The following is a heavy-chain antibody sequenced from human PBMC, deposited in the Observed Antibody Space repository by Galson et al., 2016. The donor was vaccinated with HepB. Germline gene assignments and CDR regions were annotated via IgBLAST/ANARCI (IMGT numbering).Heavy chain of an antibody. V-gene: IGHV5-51*01. CDR3: ASDVEMATINCAVEI. CDR1: GYSFTSYW. Sequence: QSGAEVKKSGESLKISCKGSGYSFTSYWIGWVRQMPGKGLEWMGIIYPGDSDTTYSPSFQGQVTISADKSISTAYLQWSSLKASDTAMYYCASDVEMATINCAVEIWGQGTMVTGSS. D-gene: IGHD5-24*01. J-gene: IGHJ3*02. CDR2: IYPGDSDT.